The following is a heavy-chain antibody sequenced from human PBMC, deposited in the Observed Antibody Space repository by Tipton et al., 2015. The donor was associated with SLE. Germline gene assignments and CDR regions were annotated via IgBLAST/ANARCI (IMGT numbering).Heavy chain of an antibody. CDR2: INWNGGRI. V-gene: IGHV3-20*04. J-gene: IGHJ4*02. D-gene: IGHD3-9*01. CDR3: ARDSSFDYYFDH. Sequence: GSLRLSCAASGFAFDDYGMSWVRQVPGKGLEWVSSINWNGGRIHYADSVKGRFTISRDNSKNTLYLHMNSLRPDDTAVYYCARDSSFDYYFDHWGQGTLVTVSS. CDR1: GFAFDDYG.